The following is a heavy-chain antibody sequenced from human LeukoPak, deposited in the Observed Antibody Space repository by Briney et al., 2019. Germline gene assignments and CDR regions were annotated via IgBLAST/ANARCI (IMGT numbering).Heavy chain of an antibody. D-gene: IGHD5-24*01. J-gene: IGHJ6*03. CDR2: INSDGSST. CDR3: ARGERRWLRTNYYYYMDV. CDR1: GFTFSSYW. V-gene: IGHV3-74*01. Sequence: GGSLRLSCAASGFTFSSYWMHWVRQAPGKGLVWVSRINSDGSSTSYADSVKGRFTISRDDAKNTLYLQMNSLRAEDTAVYYCARGERRWLRTNYYYYMDVWGKGTTVTVSS.